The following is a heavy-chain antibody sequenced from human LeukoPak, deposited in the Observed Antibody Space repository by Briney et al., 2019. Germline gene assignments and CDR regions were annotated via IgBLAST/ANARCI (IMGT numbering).Heavy chain of an antibody. CDR2: INPNSGGT. J-gene: IGHJ4*02. CDR3: SRDLFDTYGSGSYFGS. V-gene: IGHV1-2*02. CDR1: GYTFNYYY. Sequence: ASVKVSCKGSGYTFNYYYMHWVRQAPGQGLEWMGWINPNSGGTNYAQKFQGRVTMTRDTSISTVYMELSRLRSDDTAVYYCSRDLFDTYGSGSYFGSWGQGTLVTVSS. D-gene: IGHD3-10*01.